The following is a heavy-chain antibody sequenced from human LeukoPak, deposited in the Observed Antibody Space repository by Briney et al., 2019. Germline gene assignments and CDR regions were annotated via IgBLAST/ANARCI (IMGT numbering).Heavy chain of an antibody. CDR3: ARGFTIFGVVIPGY. V-gene: IGHV1-2*02. CDR1: GYTFTGYY. D-gene: IGHD3-3*01. CDR2: INPNSGGT. J-gene: IGHJ4*02. Sequence: ASVKVSCKASGYTFTGYYMHWVRQAPGQGLEWMGWINPNSGGTNYAQKFQGRVTMTRDTSISTACMELSRLRSDDTAVYYCARGFTIFGVVIPGYWGQGTLVTVSS.